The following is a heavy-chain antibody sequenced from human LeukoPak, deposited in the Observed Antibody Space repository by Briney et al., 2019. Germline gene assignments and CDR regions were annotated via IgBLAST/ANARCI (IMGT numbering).Heavy chain of an antibody. CDR3: ARVAGSDAFDT. CDR1: GFTFSSYS. Sequence: GGSLRLSCAASGFTFSSYSMNWVRQAPGKGLEWVSSISSSSSYIYYADSVKGRFTISRDNAKNSLYLQMNSLRAEDTAVYYCARVAGSDAFDTWGQGTMVTVSS. D-gene: IGHD3-10*01. CDR2: ISSSSSYI. V-gene: IGHV3-21*01. J-gene: IGHJ3*02.